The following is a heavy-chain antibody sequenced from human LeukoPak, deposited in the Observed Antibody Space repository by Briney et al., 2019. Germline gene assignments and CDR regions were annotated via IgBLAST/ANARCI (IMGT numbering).Heavy chain of an antibody. D-gene: IGHD6-19*01. Sequence: SETLSLTCTVSGGSISSSSYYWGWIRQPPGKGLEWIGSIYYSGSTYYNPSLKNRVTISVDTSNNQFSLKLTSVTAADTAVYYCARRAVAENYFDYWGQGTLVTDSS. CDR3: ARRAVAENYFDY. CDR1: GGSISSSSYY. J-gene: IGHJ4*02. CDR2: IYYSGST. V-gene: IGHV4-39*07.